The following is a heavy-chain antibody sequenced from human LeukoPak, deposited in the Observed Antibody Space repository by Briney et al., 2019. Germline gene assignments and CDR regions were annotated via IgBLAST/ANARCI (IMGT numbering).Heavy chain of an antibody. CDR3: ARDAYYDYIWGSSKNWFDP. J-gene: IGHJ5*02. CDR2: INHSGST. V-gene: IGHV4-34*01. Sequence: SETLSLTCAVYVGSFSGYYSSWIRQPPGKGLEWIGEINHSGSTNYNTSLKSRVTISVDTSKNQFSLKLSSVTAADTAVYYCARDAYYDYIWGSSKNWFDPWGQGTLVTVSS. CDR1: VGSFSGYY. D-gene: IGHD3-16*01.